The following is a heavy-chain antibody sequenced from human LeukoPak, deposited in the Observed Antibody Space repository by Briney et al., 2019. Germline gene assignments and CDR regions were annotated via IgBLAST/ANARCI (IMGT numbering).Heavy chain of an antibody. Sequence: PSETLSLTCAVYGGSFSGYYWSWVRQPPGKGLEWIGEIYHSGSTNYNPSLKSRVTISVDKSKNQFSLKLSSVTAADTAVYYCARAGYYDFWSGYYSTFDYWGQGTLVTVSS. J-gene: IGHJ4*02. V-gene: IGHV4-34*01. CDR1: GGSFSGYY. CDR3: ARAGYYDFWSGYYSTFDY. CDR2: IYHSGST. D-gene: IGHD3-3*01.